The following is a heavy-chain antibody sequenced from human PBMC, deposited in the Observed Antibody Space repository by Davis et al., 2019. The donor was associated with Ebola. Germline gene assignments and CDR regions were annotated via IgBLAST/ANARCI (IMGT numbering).Heavy chain of an antibody. CDR3: ARVKRGDGYNSGDDAFDI. V-gene: IGHV5-51*01. CDR1: GYSFTSYW. D-gene: IGHD5-24*01. Sequence: PGGSLRLSCKGSGYSFTSYWIGWARQMPGKGLEWMGIIYPGDSDTRYSPSFQGQVTISADKSISTAYLQWSSLKASDTAMYYCARVKRGDGYNSGDDAFDIWGQGTMVTVSS. J-gene: IGHJ3*02. CDR2: IYPGDSDT.